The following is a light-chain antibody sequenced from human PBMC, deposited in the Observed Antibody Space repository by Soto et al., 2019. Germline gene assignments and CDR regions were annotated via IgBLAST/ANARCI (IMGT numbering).Light chain of an antibody. CDR2: WAT. J-gene: IGKJ1*01. CDR1: QSVLYSSNNKNY. V-gene: IGKV4-1*01. Sequence: DIVMTQSPDSLAVSLGERATINCKSSQSVLYSSNNKNYLAWYRQKPGQPPKLLINWATTRESGVPDRVSGSGSGTDFTLTISSLQAEDVAVYYCQQYYGTTPTFGQGTKVVIK. CDR3: QQYYGTTPT.